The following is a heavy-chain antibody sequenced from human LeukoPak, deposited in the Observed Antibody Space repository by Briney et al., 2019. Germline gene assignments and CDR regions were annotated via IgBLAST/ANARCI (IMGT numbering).Heavy chain of an antibody. CDR1: GFTFSSYA. J-gene: IGHJ4*02. D-gene: IGHD6-19*01. V-gene: IGHV3-23*01. Sequence: PGGSLRLSCAASGFTFSSYAMSWVRQAPGKGLEWVSAISGSGGSTYYADSVKGRFTISRDNAKNSLYLQMNSLRVEDTAVYYCASPGPSSGWSGWGQGTLVTVSS. CDR3: ASPGPSSGWSG. CDR2: ISGSGGST.